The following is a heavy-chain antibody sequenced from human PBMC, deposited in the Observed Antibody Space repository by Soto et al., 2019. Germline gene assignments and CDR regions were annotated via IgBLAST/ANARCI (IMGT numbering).Heavy chain of an antibody. CDR2: INAGNGNT. J-gene: IGHJ5*02. D-gene: IGHD2-15*01. CDR1: GYTFTSYA. CDR3: ERDRTPWFDH. Sequence: SVKVSCKTSGYTFTSYAMHWVRQAPGQRLEWMGWINAGNGNTKYSQKFQGRVTITRDTSASTAYMELSSLRSEETAGYYCERDRTPWFDHWRQGTLVAVSS. V-gene: IGHV1-3*01.